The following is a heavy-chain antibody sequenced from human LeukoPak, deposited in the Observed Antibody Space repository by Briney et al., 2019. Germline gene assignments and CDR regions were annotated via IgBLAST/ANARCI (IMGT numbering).Heavy chain of an antibody. Sequence: GASVKVSCKASGYTFTSYGISWVRQAPGQGLEWMGWISAYNGNTNYAQKLQGRVTMTTDTSTSTAYMELRSLRSDDTAVYYCASEVEIVGATPAFDYWGQGTLVTVSS. CDR3: ASEVEIVGATPAFDY. D-gene: IGHD1-26*01. J-gene: IGHJ4*02. CDR2: ISAYNGNT. V-gene: IGHV1-18*01. CDR1: GYTFTSYG.